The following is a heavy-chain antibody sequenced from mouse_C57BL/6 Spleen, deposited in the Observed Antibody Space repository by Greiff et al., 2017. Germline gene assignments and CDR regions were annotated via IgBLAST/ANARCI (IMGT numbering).Heavy chain of an antibody. CDR3: SRTPSYYGSSPDY. CDR1: GYTFTSYW. CDR2: IDPSDSYT. D-gene: IGHD1-1*01. V-gene: IGHV1-50*01. Sequence: VKLQQPGAELVKPGASVKLSCKASGYTFTSYWMQWVKQRPGQGLEWIGEIDPSDSYTNYNQKFKGKATLTVDTSSSTSYMQLSSLTSEDSAVYYCSRTPSYYGSSPDYWGQGTTLTVSS. J-gene: IGHJ2*01.